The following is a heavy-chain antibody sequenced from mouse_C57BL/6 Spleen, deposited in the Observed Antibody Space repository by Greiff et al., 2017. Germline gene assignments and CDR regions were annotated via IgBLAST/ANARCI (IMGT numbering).Heavy chain of an antibody. D-gene: IGHD1-1*01. J-gene: IGHJ2*01. CDR3: ARGDPMDYYGSSYCFDY. CDR2: IYPGSGST. V-gene: IGHV1-55*01. Sequence: QVQLQQPGAELVKPGASVKMSCKASGYTFTSYWITWVKPRPGPGLEWIGDIYPGSGSTNYTETFKSKATLTVDTSSSTAYRQLSRLTSEDSAVYYWARGDPMDYYGSSYCFDYWGQGTTLTVSS. CDR1: GYTFTSYW.